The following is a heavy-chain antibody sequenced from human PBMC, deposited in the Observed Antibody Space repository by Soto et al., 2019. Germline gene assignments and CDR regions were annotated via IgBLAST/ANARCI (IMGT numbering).Heavy chain of an antibody. Sequence: EVQLLESGGGLVQPGGSLRLSCAASRFTFSSYAMSWVRQAPGKGLEWVSAISGSGGSTYYADSVKGRFTISRDNSKNTLYLQMNSLRAEDTAVYYCARQRGVDQAPDYWGQGALVTVSS. CDR1: RFTFSSYA. D-gene: IGHD3-3*01. V-gene: IGHV3-23*01. CDR3: ARQRGVDQAPDY. CDR2: ISGSGGST. J-gene: IGHJ4*02.